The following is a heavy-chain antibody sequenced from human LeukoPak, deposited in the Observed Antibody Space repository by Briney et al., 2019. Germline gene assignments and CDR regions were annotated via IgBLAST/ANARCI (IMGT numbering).Heavy chain of an antibody. CDR2: IYHSGST. CDR1: GGSITSSNW. D-gene: IGHD6-13*01. Sequence: SGTLSLTCAVSGGSITSSNWWTWVRQPPGKGLEWIGEIYHSGSTHYNPSLKSRVAISVDKSKNQFSLKLSSVTAADTAVYYCARHIAAAGFDYWGQGTLVTVSS. V-gene: IGHV4-4*02. J-gene: IGHJ4*02. CDR3: ARHIAAAGFDY.